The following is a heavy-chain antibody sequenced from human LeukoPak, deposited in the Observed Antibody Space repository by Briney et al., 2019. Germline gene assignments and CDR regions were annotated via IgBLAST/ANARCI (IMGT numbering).Heavy chain of an antibody. J-gene: IGHJ5*02. CDR1: GFTFDTYA. CDR3: ARDTYYSGSYIWFDP. Sequence: PGGSLRLSCAASGFTFDTYAMSWVRQAPGKGLEWVSVISGSGDSTEYADSVKGRFTISRDNSRNTLSLQMNNLRAEDTATYYCARDTYYSGSYIWFDPRDQGTLVTVSS. D-gene: IGHD1-26*01. V-gene: IGHV3-23*01. CDR2: ISGSGDST.